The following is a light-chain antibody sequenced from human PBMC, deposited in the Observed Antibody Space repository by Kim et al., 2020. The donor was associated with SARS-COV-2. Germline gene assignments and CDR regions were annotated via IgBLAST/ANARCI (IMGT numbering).Light chain of an antibody. Sequence: VAPGQTASITCSGDKLGDKYACWYQQKPGQSPVLVIYQDTKRPSGIPERFSGSNSGNTATLTISETQAMDEADYYCQAWHSSTVVFGGGTKLTVL. J-gene: IGLJ2*01. V-gene: IGLV3-1*01. CDR3: QAWHSSTVV. CDR1: KLGDKY. CDR2: QDT.